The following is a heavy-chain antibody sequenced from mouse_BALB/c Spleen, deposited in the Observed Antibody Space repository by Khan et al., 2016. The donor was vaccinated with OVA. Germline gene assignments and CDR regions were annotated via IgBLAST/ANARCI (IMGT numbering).Heavy chain of an antibody. CDR1: DYTFTDYP. CDR3: ARDDGYSLFAY. V-gene: IGHV1S137*01. CDR2: VSTSYGNT. D-gene: IGHD2-3*01. J-gene: IGHJ3*01. Sequence: QIQLVQSGPELVRPGVSVKISCKGPDYTFTDYPMHWVQQSPVKSLEWIGAVSTSYGNTNYNQKFKGLAIMTVDKSSSTAYLELARLTSEDSAIYYYARDDGYSLFAYWGQGTLVTVSA.